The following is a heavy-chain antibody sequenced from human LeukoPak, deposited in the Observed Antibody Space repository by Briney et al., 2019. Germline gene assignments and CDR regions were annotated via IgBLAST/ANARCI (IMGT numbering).Heavy chain of an antibody. V-gene: IGHV4-59*12. Sequence: SETLSLTCTVSGGSISSYYWSWIRQPPGKGLEWIGYIYYSGSTNYNPSLKSRVTISVDTSKNQFSLKLSSVTAADTAIYYCARESGIYGMDVWGQGTTVTVSS. CDR3: ARESGIYGMDV. CDR2: IYYSGST. D-gene: IGHD3-3*01. CDR1: GGSISSYY. J-gene: IGHJ6*02.